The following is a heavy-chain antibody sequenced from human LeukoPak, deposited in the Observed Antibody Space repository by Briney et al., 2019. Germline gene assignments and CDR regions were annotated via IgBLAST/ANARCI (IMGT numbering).Heavy chain of an antibody. J-gene: IGHJ4*02. V-gene: IGHV4-4*07. Sequence: PSETLSLTCTVSGGSISSYYWSWLRQPAGKGLEWIGRIYTSGSTNYNPSLKSRVTMSVDTSKNQFSLKLSSVTAADTAVYYCARTRTGYCSSTSCYTTNFDYWGQGTLVTVSS. CDR3: ARTRTGYCSSTSCYTTNFDY. CDR1: GGSISSYY. D-gene: IGHD2-2*02. CDR2: IYTSGST.